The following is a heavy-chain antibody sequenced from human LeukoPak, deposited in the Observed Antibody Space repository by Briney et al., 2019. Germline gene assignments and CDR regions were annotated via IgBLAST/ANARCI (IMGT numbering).Heavy chain of an antibody. D-gene: IGHD1-1*01. CDR3: SGELAGTTVHY. Sequence: SETLSLTCTVSGGSISTANYYWGWVRQPPGKGLEWIGNIFYSGSTYYSPPLKSRLTISLDTSKNQFSLKLSSVTAADTAVYFCSGELAGTTVHYWGQGALVTVSS. CDR1: GGSISTANYY. CDR2: IFYSGST. V-gene: IGHV4-39*07. J-gene: IGHJ4*02.